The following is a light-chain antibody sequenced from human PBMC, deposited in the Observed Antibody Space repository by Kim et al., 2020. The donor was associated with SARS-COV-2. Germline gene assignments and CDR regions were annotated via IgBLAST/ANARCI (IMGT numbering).Light chain of an antibody. CDR1: NSDVGGYNY. V-gene: IGLV2-14*03. CDR2: DVS. Sequence: GQSITISCIGTNSDVGGYNYVSWYQQHPGKAPKLIIYDVSNRPSGVSNRFSGSKSGNTASLTISGLQAEDEADYYCSSYTRSGTGVFGTGTKVTVL. J-gene: IGLJ1*01. CDR3: SSYTRSGTGV.